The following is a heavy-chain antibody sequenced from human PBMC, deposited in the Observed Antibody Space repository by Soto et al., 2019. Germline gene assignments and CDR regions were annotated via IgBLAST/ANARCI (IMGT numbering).Heavy chain of an antibody. CDR1: GFTFSSNW. Sequence: EVQLVESGGGLVQPGGSLRLSCAASGFTFSSNWMSWVRQAPGKGLEWVANIKQEGSETNYVDSVKGRFTISRDNAKNPLDPEIDSLRGEDTAGFYFARGGCLVFDDWGQGTLVTVSS. V-gene: IGHV3-7*04. CDR3: ARGGCLVFDD. D-gene: IGHD3-10*01. CDR2: IKQEGSET. J-gene: IGHJ4*02.